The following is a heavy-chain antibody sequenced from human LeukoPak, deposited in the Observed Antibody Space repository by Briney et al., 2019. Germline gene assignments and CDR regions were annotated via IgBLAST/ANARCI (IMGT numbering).Heavy chain of an antibody. CDR2: ISSSSTI. Sequence: GGSLRLSCAASGFTFSSYSMNWVRQAPGKGLEWVSYISSSSTIYYADSVKGRFTISRDNAKNSLYLQMNSLRAEDTAVYYCARGTNSSYVQFYFDSWGQGTLVTVSS. CDR1: GFTFSSYS. J-gene: IGHJ4*02. V-gene: IGHV3-48*04. CDR3: ARGTNSSYVQFYFDS. D-gene: IGHD6-19*01.